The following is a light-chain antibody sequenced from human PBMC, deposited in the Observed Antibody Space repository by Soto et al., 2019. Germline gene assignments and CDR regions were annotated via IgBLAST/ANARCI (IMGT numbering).Light chain of an antibody. CDR2: DVS. CDR3: SSYISSTPAV. CDR1: SSDVGGYNY. J-gene: IGLJ7*01. V-gene: IGLV2-14*01. Sequence: QSALTQPASVSGSPGQSITISCTGTSSDVGGYNYVSWYQQHPGKGPKLMIYDVSNRPSGVSNRFSGSKSGNTASLTISGLQAEDEADYYCSSYISSTPAVFGGGTQLTVL.